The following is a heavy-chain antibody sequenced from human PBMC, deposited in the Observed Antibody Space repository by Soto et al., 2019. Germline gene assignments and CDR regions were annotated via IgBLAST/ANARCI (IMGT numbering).Heavy chain of an antibody. J-gene: IGHJ4*02. V-gene: IGHV3-21*01. CDR3: ARDLGSSTQYFDY. D-gene: IGHD6-6*01. CDR1: GFTFSSYS. CDR2: ISSSSSYI. Sequence: EVQLVESGGGLVKPGGSLRLSCAASGFTFSSYSMNWVRQAPGKGLEWVSSISSSSSYIYYADSVKGRFTISRDNAKNSLYLQMNSLRAEDTAVYYCARDLGSSTQYFDYWGQGTLVTVSS.